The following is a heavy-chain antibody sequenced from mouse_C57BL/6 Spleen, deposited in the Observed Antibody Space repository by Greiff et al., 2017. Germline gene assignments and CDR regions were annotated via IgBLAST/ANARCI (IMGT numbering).Heavy chain of an antibody. J-gene: IGHJ1*03. CDR3: ARHPTTVVAHWYFDV. CDR1: GFTFSDYG. D-gene: IGHD1-1*01. CDR2: ISNLAYSI. Sequence: EVQLVESGGGLVQPGGSLKLSCAASGFTFSDYGMAWVRQAPRKGPEWVAFISNLAYSIYYADTVTGRFTISRENAKNNRYLEMSSMRSEYTAMYYWARHPTTVVAHWYFDVWGTGTTVTVSS. V-gene: IGHV5-15*01.